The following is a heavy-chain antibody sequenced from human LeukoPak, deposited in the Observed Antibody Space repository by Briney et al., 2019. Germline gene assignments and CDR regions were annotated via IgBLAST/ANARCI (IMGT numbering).Heavy chain of an antibody. D-gene: IGHD1-1*01. Sequence: GASVKVSCKASGYTFTSNYIHWVRQAPGQGLEWMGGIIPIFGTANYAQKFQGRVTITADESTSTAYMELSSLRSEDTAVYYCARVEEYYYYYGMDVWGQGTTVTVSS. CDR1: GYTFTSNY. CDR3: ARVEEYYYYYGMDV. J-gene: IGHJ6*02. V-gene: IGHV1-69*13. CDR2: IIPIFGTA.